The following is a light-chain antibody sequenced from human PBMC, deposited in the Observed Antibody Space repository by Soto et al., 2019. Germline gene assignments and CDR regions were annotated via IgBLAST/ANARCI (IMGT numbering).Light chain of an antibody. CDR2: TAS. CDR3: QQGDSFPLT. J-gene: IGKJ4*01. Sequence: DIQMTQSQSSVSASVGDRVTITCRASQGVGTWLAWYQQKPGEAPRFLIYTASTLHSGVPSRFSGSGSGTDFTLTITSLQPEDFATYYCQQGDSFPLTFGGGTKVEIK. CDR1: QGVGTW. V-gene: IGKV1-12*01.